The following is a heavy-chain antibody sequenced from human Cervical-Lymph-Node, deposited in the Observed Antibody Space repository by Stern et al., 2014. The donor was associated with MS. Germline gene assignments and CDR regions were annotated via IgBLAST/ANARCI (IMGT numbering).Heavy chain of an antibody. Sequence: VQLEESGAEVKKPGTSVKVSCKASRYTFDDYGFHWVRQAPGQGLEWLGWISASNGNTNYLKRLQGRITLTTDTSTRTAYMELRRLTSEDTAIYFCAREGAVAGDFDHWGQGTLVTVSS. CDR1: RYTFDDYG. CDR2: ISASNGNT. V-gene: IGHV1-18*01. J-gene: IGHJ4*02. D-gene: IGHD6-19*01. CDR3: AREGAVAGDFDH.